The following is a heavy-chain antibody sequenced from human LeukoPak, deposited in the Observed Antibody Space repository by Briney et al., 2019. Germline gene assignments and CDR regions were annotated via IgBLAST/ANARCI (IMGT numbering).Heavy chain of an antibody. D-gene: IGHD6-13*01. CDR2: IYHSGST. V-gene: IGHV4-38-2*02. Sequence: SETLSLTCSVSGYAISSGYFWGWIRQPPGKGLEWIGTIYHSGSTYYNPSLKSRVTISVDTSKNQFSLKLSSVTAADTAVYYCARDRGAAAGIFDYWGQGTLVTVSS. CDR1: GYAISSGYF. CDR3: ARDRGAAAGIFDY. J-gene: IGHJ4*02.